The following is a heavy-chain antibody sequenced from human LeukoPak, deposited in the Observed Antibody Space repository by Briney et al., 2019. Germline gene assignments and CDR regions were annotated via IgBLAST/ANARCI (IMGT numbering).Heavy chain of an antibody. D-gene: IGHD1-26*01. CDR1: GYTFTSFD. J-gene: IGHJ4*02. CDR3: ARGDSGSYSGYFDY. CDR2: MNPNSGNT. V-gene: IGHV1-8*03. Sequence: ASVKVSCKASGYTFTSFDINWVRQATAQGLEWMGWMNPNSGNTDYAQKFQARVTITRNTSISTAYMELSSLRSEDTAVYYCARGDSGSYSGYFDYWGQGTLVTVSS.